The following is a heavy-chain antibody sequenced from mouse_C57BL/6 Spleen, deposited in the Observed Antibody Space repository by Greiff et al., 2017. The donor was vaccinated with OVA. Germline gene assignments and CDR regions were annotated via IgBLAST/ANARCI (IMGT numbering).Heavy chain of an antibody. CDR1: GYTFTDYY. J-gene: IGHJ2*01. V-gene: IGHV1-26*01. CDR2: INPNNGGT. CDR3: ARSNGITPYYYDY. D-gene: IGHD2-4*01. Sequence: LVKPGASVKISCKASGYTFTDYYMNWVKQSHGKSLEWIGDINPNNGGTSYNQKFKGKATLPVDKSSSTAYMELRSLTSEDSAVYYCARSNGITPYYYDYWGQGTTLTVSS.